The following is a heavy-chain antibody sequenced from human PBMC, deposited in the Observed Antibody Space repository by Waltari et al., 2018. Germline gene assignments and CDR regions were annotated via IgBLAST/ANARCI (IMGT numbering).Heavy chain of an antibody. V-gene: IGHV4-38-2*01. CDR2: IYHSGSA. D-gene: IGHD3-3*01. CDR3: ARHVTIFGVVIASYFDY. CDR1: GYSISSGYY. Sequence: QVQLQESGPGLVKPSETLSLTCAVSGYSISSGYYWGWIRQPPGKGLEWIGSIYHSGSADHNPSLKSRVTISVDTSKNQFSLKLSSVTAADTAVYYCARHVTIFGVVIASYFDYWGQGTLVTVSS. J-gene: IGHJ4*02.